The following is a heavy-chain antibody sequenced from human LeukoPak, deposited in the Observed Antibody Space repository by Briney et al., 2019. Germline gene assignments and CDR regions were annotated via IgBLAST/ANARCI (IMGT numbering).Heavy chain of an antibody. V-gene: IGHV4-34*01. J-gene: IGHJ5*02. CDR1: GGSFSGYY. D-gene: IGHD2-21*02. CDR2: INHSGST. Sequence: SETLSLTCAVYGGSFSGYYWSWVRQPPGKGLEWIGEINHSGSTNYNPSLKSRVTISVDTSENQFSLKLSSVTAADTAVYYCARGLVTSQGFWFDPWGQGTLVTVSS. CDR3: ARGLVTSQGFWFDP.